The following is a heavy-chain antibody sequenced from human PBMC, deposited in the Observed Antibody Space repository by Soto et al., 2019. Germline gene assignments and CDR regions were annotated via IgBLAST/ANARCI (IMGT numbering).Heavy chain of an antibody. CDR3: AHRRGFGELLLQD. V-gene: IGHV2-5*02. J-gene: IGHJ4*02. D-gene: IGHD3-10*01. Sequence: GLDLEWLALIYWDDDKRYRPSLKSRLTITKDTSKNQVVLTMTNMDPVDTATYYCAHRRGFGELLLQDWGQGILVTVSS. CDR2: IYWDDDK.